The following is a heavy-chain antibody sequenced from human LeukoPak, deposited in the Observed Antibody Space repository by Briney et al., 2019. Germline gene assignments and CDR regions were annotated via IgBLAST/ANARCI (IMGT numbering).Heavy chain of an antibody. J-gene: IGHJ4*02. Sequence: ASVKVSCKASGYTFTSHDINWVRQATGQGLEWMGWMNPNSGNTGYAQKFQGRVTMTRNTSISTAYMELGSLRSEDTAVYYCARVYYYGSGRLDYWGQGTLVTVSS. CDR3: ARVYYYGSGRLDY. V-gene: IGHV1-8*01. CDR2: MNPNSGNT. D-gene: IGHD3-10*01. CDR1: GYTFTSHD.